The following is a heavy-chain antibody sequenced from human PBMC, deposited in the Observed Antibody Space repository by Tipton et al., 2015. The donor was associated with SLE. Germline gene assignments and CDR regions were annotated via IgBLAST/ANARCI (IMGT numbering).Heavy chain of an antibody. V-gene: IGHV3-23*01. CDR3: AKDGVGATTAYFDY. Sequence: GSLRLSCAASGFTFSSYAMSWVRQAPGKGLEWVSAISGSGGDTYYADSVKGRFTISRDNSKNTLYLQMNSLRAEDTAVYYCAKDGVGATTAYFDYWGQGTLVTVSS. CDR2: ISGSGGDT. CDR1: GFTFSSYA. J-gene: IGHJ4*02. D-gene: IGHD1-26*01.